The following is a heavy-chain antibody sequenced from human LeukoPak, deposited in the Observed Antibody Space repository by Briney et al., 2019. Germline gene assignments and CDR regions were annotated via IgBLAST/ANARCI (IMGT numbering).Heavy chain of an antibody. D-gene: IGHD3-9*01. Sequence: PGGSLRLSCAASGFTFSSYEMNWVRQAPGKGLEWVSYISSSGSTIYYADSVKGRFTISRDNAKNSLYLQMNSLRAEDTAVYYCARELRTPYDILGRGNAFDIWGQGTMVTVSS. CDR2: ISSSGSTI. J-gene: IGHJ3*02. CDR3: ARELRTPYDILGRGNAFDI. CDR1: GFTFSSYE. V-gene: IGHV3-48*03.